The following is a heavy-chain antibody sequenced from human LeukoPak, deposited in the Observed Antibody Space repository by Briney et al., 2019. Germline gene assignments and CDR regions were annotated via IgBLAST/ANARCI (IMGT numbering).Heavy chain of an antibody. V-gene: IGHV3-9*01. CDR1: GFTFDDYA. Sequence: GGSLRLSCAASGFTFDDYAMHWVRQAPGKGLEWVSGISWNSGSIGYADSVKGRFTISRDNAKNSLYLQMNSLRAEDTALYYCAKDMGLRFGELPLDYWGQGTLVTVSS. CDR3: AKDMGLRFGELPLDY. D-gene: IGHD3-10*01. CDR2: ISWNSGSI. J-gene: IGHJ4*02.